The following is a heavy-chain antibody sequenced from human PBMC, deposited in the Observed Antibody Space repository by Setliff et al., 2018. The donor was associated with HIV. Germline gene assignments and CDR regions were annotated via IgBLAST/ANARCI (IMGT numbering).Heavy chain of an antibody. CDR3: ARDQPQDYDSLTGYYTGRYFDY. CDR2: IYHSGRT. D-gene: IGHD3-9*01. CDR1: GGSISSNSYY. Sequence: PSETLSLTCTVSGGSISSNSYYWGWIRQHPGKGLEWIGSIYHSGRTYYNPSLKSRVTISVDTSKNQFSLKLTSVTAADTAVYYCARDQPQDYDSLTGYYTGRYFDYWGRGTQVTVSS. J-gene: IGHJ4*02. V-gene: IGHV4-39*07.